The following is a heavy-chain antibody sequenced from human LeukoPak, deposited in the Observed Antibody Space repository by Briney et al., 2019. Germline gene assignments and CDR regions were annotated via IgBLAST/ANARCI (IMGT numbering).Heavy chain of an antibody. CDR1: GGSISSRGYS. CDR3: ARGAYGDYVYGDYFDY. CDR2: IYHSGST. Sequence: PSQTLSLTCAVSGGSISSRGYSWNWIRQPPGKDLEWIGYIYHSGSTYYSPSLKSRVTISVDKFQNQFSLKLTSATAADTAVYYCARGAYGDYVYGDYFDYWGQGTLVTVSS. V-gene: IGHV4-30-2*01. J-gene: IGHJ4*02. D-gene: IGHD4-17*01.